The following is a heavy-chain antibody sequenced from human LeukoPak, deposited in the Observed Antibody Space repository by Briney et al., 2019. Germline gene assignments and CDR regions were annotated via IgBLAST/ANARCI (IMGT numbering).Heavy chain of an antibody. D-gene: IGHD6-19*01. CDR2: IYYSGST. V-gene: IGHV4-59*08. CDR1: GGSLRTYY. CDR3: ARHPSAVAGKTFDC. Sequence: SETLSLTCTVSGGSLRTYYWSWIRQPPGKGLEWIGYIYYSGSTNYNPSLKSRVTISVDTSNNQFSLKLSSVTAADTAVYYCARHPSAVAGKTFDCWGQGTLVTVSS. J-gene: IGHJ4*02.